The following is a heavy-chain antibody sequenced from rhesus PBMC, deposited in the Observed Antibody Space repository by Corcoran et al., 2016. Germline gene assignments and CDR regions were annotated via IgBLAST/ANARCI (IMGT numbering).Heavy chain of an antibody. V-gene: IGHV3-115*02. J-gene: IGHJ4*01. D-gene: IGHD3-34*01. CDR3: ARGDYSY. Sequence: EVPLVESGGGLVQPGGSLRLSCAAYGFTFSGYEMHWVGQAPGEWLEYVSVMGGHSGSTDYAASVKGRFTVASDSAKNSLSLQMSGLRAEDTAVYYCARGDYSYWGQGVLVTVSS. CDR1: GFTFSGYE. CDR2: MGGHSGST.